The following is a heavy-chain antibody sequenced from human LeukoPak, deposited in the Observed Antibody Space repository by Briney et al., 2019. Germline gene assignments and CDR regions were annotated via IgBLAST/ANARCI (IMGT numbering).Heavy chain of an antibody. V-gene: IGHV2-5*02. CDR3: AHRTSIAPAGTFDY. J-gene: IGHJ4*02. CDR2: IYWDDDK. Sequence: SVPTLVKPPQPLTLTCTFSGFSLSTTGVGVGWIRQPPGKALEWLALIYWDDDKRYSPSLRSGLTITTDTSKNQVVLTMTNMDAVDTATYYCAHRTSIAPAGTFDYWGQGTLVTVSS. CDR1: GFSLSTTGVG. D-gene: IGHD6-13*01.